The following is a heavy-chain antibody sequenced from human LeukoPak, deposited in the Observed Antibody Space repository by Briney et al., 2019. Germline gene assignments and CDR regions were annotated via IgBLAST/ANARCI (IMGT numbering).Heavy chain of an antibody. CDR1: GFSISSGYY. CDR2: FYHSGNT. CDR3: ARVLKWFGVDAFDI. Sequence: SETLSLTCAVSGFSISSGYYWGWIRQPPGRGLEWIGSFYHSGNTYYNPSLKSRVTISVDTSKNQFSLKLSSVTAADTAVYYCARVLKWFGVDAFDIWGQGTMVTVSS. D-gene: IGHD3-10*01. J-gene: IGHJ3*02. V-gene: IGHV4-38-2*01.